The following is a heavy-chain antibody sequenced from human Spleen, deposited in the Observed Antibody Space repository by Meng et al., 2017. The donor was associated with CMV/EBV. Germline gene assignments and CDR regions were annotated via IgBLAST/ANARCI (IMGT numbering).Heavy chain of an antibody. CDR1: GVSLRTSGVG. J-gene: IGHJ4*02. D-gene: IGHD5-18*01. CDR2: IYWNDDK. Sequence: TCNLSGVSLRTSGVGVGWVRQLPGKALEWLALIYWNDDKRYSPSLKSRLTITKDTSKNQVVLTMTNMDPVDTATYYCAHRLFGGVIQLWSQGTLVTVSS. CDR3: AHRLFGGVIQL. V-gene: IGHV2-5*01.